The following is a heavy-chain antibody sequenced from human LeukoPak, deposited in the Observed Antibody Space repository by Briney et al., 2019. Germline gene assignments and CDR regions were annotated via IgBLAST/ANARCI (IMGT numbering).Heavy chain of an antibody. J-gene: IGHJ4*02. CDR2: ISAYNGNT. CDR3: ARDLQRIQLWPGRGLDY. Sequence: ASVKVSCKASGYTFTSYGISWVRQAPGQGLEWMGWISAYNGNTNYAQKLQARVTMTTDTSTSTAYMELRSLRSDDTAVYYCARDLQRIQLWPGRGLDYWGQGTLVTVSS. V-gene: IGHV1-18*01. D-gene: IGHD5-18*01. CDR1: GYTFTSYG.